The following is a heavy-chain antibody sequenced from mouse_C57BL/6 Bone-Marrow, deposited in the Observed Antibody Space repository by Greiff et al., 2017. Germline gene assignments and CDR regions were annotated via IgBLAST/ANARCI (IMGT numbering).Heavy chain of an antibody. D-gene: IGHD2-10*01. J-gene: IGHJ4*01. V-gene: IGHV1-59*01. CDR1: GYTFTSYW. Sequence: QVQLQQPGAELVRPGTSVKLSCKASGYTFTSYWMHWVKQRPGQGLEWIGVIDPSDSYTNYNQKFKGKATLTVDTSSSTAYMQLSSLTSEDSAVYECARALLGAMDYWGQGTSVTVSS. CDR3: ARALLGAMDY. CDR2: IDPSDSYT.